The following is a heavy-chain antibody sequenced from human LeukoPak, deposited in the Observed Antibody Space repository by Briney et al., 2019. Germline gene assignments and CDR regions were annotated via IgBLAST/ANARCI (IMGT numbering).Heavy chain of an antibody. CDR3: GGGGELHFDY. Sequence: RGGSLRLSCAASGFTFSSYGMHWVRQAPGKGLEWVAVIWYDGSNKYYADSVKGRFTISRDNSKNTLYLQMNSLRAEDTAVYCCGGGGELHFDYWGQGTLVTVSS. CDR2: IWYDGSNK. V-gene: IGHV3-33*01. D-gene: IGHD1-26*01. CDR1: GFTFSSYG. J-gene: IGHJ4*02.